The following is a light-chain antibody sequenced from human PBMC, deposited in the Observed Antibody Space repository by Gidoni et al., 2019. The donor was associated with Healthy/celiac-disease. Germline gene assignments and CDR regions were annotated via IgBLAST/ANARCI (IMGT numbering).Light chain of an antibody. J-gene: IGLJ1*01. CDR1: SSNIGSNY. V-gene: IGLV1-47*01. Sequence: QSLLPQPPSASGTPGRRVTISCSGSSSNIGSNYVYWYQQLPGTAPKLLSYRNNQRPSGVPDRFSGSKSGTSASLAISGLRSEDEADYYCAAWDDSLSGLYVFGTGTKVTVL. CDR3: AAWDDSLSGLYV. CDR2: RNN.